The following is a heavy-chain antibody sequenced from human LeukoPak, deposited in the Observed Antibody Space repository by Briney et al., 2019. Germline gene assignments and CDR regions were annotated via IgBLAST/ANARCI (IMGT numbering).Heavy chain of an antibody. J-gene: IGHJ4*02. V-gene: IGHV1-46*01. CDR1: GYTFTSYY. CDR2: INPSGGST. Sequence: ASVQVSCKASGYTFTSYYMHWVRQAHAQGLEWVGIINPSGGSTSYARKFQGRVTMPRDMFTSTVYMELSSLRCDDTAVYYCARECAMTYSWSYWGQGTLVTVSS. CDR3: ARECAMTYSWSY. D-gene: IGHD3-3*01.